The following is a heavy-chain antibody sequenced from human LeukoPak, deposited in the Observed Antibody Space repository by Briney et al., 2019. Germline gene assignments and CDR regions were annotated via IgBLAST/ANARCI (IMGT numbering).Heavy chain of an antibody. Sequence: GGSLRLSCAASGFTFSSYSMNWVRQAPGKGLEWVSSISSSSSYIYYADSVKGRFTISRDNAKNSLYLQMNSLRAEDTAVYYCARVHDSSGYYFGRGQGPLVTVSS. D-gene: IGHD3-22*01. J-gene: IGHJ4*02. CDR3: ARVHDSSGYYFG. CDR1: GFTFSSYS. V-gene: IGHV3-21*01. CDR2: ISSSSSYI.